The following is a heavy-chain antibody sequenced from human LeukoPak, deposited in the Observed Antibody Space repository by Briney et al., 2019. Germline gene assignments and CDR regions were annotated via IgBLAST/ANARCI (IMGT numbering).Heavy chain of an antibody. J-gene: IGHJ3*02. D-gene: IGHD3-22*01. Sequence: SETLSLTCAVSGGSISSGDYSWSWIRQPPGEGLEWIGFIYNSGNTYYNPSLKSRVTLSVDTSKNQFSLNLSSVTAADTAVYYCASYRYYYDSSGYEPAAFDIWGQGTMVTVSS. CDR2: IYNSGNT. V-gene: IGHV4-30-4*07. CDR3: ASYRYYYDSSGYEPAAFDI. CDR1: GGSISSGDYS.